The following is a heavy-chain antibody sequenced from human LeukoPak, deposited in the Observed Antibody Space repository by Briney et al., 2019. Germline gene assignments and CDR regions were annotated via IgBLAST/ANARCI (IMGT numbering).Heavy chain of an antibody. CDR2: ITSSSSTI. J-gene: IGHJ3*02. V-gene: IGHV3-48*01. CDR1: GFTFSSYS. Sequence: GGSLRLSCAASGFTFSSYSMNWLRQAQGKGLEWVSYITSSSSTIHYADSVKGPLTISRANAKNSLYLQMHSLRAEDTAVYYCARDHHRRLYDSQARDVFDIWSQGTMVTVSS. D-gene: IGHD3-22*01. CDR3: ARDHHRRLYDSQARDVFDI.